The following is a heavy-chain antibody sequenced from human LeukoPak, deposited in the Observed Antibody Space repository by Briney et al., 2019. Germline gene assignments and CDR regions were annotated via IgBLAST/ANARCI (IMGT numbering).Heavy chain of an antibody. CDR3: ARAQSYYGSGSYLRLFDY. CDR1: GFTFSSYA. D-gene: IGHD3-10*01. J-gene: IGHJ4*02. V-gene: IGHV3-30*04. Sequence: PGGSLRLSCAASGFTFSSYAMHWVRQAPGKGLEWVAVISYDGSNKYYADSVKGRFTISRDNSKNTLYLQMNSLRAEDTAVYYCARAQSYYGSGSYLRLFDYWGQGTLVTVSS. CDR2: ISYDGSNK.